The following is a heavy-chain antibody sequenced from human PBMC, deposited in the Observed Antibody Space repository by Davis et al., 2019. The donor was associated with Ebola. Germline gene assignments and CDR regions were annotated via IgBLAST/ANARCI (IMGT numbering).Heavy chain of an antibody. CDR1: GYTFTGYY. J-gene: IGHJ5*02. CDR2: INPNSGGT. Sequence: ASVKVSCKASGYTFTGYYMHWVRQAPGQGLEWMGWINPNSGGTNYAQKFQGRVTMTRDTSISTAYMELSRLRSDDTAVYYCARALPGVWGSYRRPYNWFDPWGQGTLVTVSS. V-gene: IGHV1-2*02. D-gene: IGHD3-16*02. CDR3: ARALPGVWGSYRRPYNWFDP.